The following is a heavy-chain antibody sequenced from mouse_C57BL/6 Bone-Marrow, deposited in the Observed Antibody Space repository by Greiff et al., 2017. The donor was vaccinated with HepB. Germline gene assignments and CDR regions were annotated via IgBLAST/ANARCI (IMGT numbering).Heavy chain of an antibody. J-gene: IGHJ3*01. CDR1: GFTFSSYA. V-gene: IGHV5-4*03. CDR3: AKLGRNWFAY. D-gene: IGHD4-1*01. Sequence: DVMLVESGGGLVKPGGSLKLSCAASGFTFSSYAMSWVRQTPEKRLEWVATISDGGSYTYYPDNVKGRFTISRDNAKNNLYLQMSHLKSEDTAMYYCAKLGRNWFAYWGQGTLVTVSA. CDR2: ISDGGSYT.